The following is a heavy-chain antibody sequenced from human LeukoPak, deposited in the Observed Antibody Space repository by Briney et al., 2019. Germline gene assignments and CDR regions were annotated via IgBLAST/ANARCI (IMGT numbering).Heavy chain of an antibody. CDR2: IYYSGST. Sequence: SETLSLTCTVSGGSISSYYWSWIRQPPGKGLEWIGYIYYSGSTNYNPSLKSRVTISVDTSKNQFSLKLSSVTAEDTAVYYCASRWGYDFWSPPGYWGQGTLVTVSS. CDR1: GGSISSYY. D-gene: IGHD3-3*01. V-gene: IGHV4-59*01. CDR3: ASRWGYDFWSPPGY. J-gene: IGHJ4*02.